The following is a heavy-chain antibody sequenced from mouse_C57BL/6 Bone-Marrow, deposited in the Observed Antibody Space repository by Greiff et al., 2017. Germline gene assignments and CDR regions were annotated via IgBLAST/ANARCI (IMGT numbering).Heavy chain of an antibody. D-gene: IGHD2-5*01. CDR2: IHPSDSDT. CDR1: GYTFTSYW. J-gene: IGHJ2*01. V-gene: IGHV1-74*01. Sequence: QVQLQQPGAELVKPGASVKVSCKASGYTFTSYWMHWVKQRPGQGLEWIGRIHPSDSDTNYNQKFKGKATLTVDKSSSTAYMQLSSLTSEDSAVYYCARGVTTGVRWYFDYWGQGTTLTVSS. CDR3: ARGVTTGVRWYFDY.